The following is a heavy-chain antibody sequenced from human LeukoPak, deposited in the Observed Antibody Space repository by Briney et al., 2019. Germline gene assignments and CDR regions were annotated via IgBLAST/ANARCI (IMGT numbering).Heavy chain of an antibody. CDR1: GFTFSSYG. CDR3: AKEISPYGDFDY. Sequence: GGSLRLSCAASGFTFSSYGMHWVRQAPGKGLEWVAVISYDGSNKYYADSVKGRFTISRDNSKNTLYLQMNSLRAEDTAVYYCAKEISPYGDFDYWGQGTLVTASS. V-gene: IGHV3-30*18. CDR2: ISYDGSNK. J-gene: IGHJ4*02. D-gene: IGHD4-17*01.